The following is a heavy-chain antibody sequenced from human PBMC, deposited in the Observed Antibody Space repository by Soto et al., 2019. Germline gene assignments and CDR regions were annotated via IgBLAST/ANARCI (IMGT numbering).Heavy chain of an antibody. CDR1: GYTFTSYG. V-gene: IGHV1-18*01. J-gene: IGHJ6*02. D-gene: IGHD1-26*01. Sequence: GASVKVSCKASGYTFTSYGISWVRQAPGQGLEWMGWISAYNGNTNYAQKLQGRVTMTTDTSTSAAYMELRSLRSDDTAVYYCARFYSGVDEQTDYYYYYGMDVWGQGTTVTVSS. CDR2: ISAYNGNT. CDR3: ARFYSGVDEQTDYYYYYGMDV.